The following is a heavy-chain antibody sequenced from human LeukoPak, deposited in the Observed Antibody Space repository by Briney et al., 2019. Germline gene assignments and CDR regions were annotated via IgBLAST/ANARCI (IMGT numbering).Heavy chain of an antibody. D-gene: IGHD5-18*01. CDR3: AREDSGYSYGLFDY. CDR2: FDPEDGET. Sequence: GASVKVSCKVSGYTLTELSMHWVRQAPGKGLEWMGGFDPEDGETIYAQKFQGRVTMTEDTSTDTAYMDLSRLRSDDTAVYYCAREDSGYSYGLFDYWGQGTLVTVSS. CDR1: GYTLTELS. J-gene: IGHJ4*02. V-gene: IGHV1-24*01.